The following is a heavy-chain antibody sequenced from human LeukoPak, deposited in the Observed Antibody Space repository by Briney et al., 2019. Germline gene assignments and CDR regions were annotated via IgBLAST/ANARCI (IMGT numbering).Heavy chain of an antibody. CDR3: ARGGNTIFGVVDY. CDR1: GYTFTGYY. V-gene: IGHV1-2*06. Sequence: GASVKVSCKASGYTFTGYYMHWVRQAPGQGLEWMGRINPNSGGTNYAQKFQGRVTMTRDTSISTAYMELRRLRSDDTAVYYCARGGNTIFGVVDYWGQGTLVTVSS. D-gene: IGHD3-3*01. CDR2: INPNSGGT. J-gene: IGHJ4*02.